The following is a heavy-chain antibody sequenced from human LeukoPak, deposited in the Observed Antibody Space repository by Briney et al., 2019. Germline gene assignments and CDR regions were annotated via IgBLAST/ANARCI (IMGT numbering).Heavy chain of an antibody. J-gene: IGHJ4*02. D-gene: IGHD5-12*01. V-gene: IGHV3-73*01. CDR2: IRDKANSYAT. CDR1: GFTFSGAA. CDR3: TRMGSTGYDDY. Sequence: GGSLRLSCAVSGFTFSGAAMRWVRQASGKGLEWVGRIRDKANSYATTYAASVKGRFTMSRDDSKNTAYLQMNSLKTEDTAVYYCTRMGSTGYDDYWGQGTLVTVSS.